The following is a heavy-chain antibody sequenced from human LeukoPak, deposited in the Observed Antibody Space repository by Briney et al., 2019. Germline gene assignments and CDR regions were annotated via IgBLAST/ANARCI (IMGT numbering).Heavy chain of an antibody. J-gene: IGHJ4*02. V-gene: IGHV3-23*01. CDR1: GFTFTTYA. Sequence: PGGSLRLSCAASGFTFTTYAMSWVRQAPGRGLEWVSGISGSGDSTYYADSVKGRFTISRDNAKNSLYLQMNSLRAEDTAVYYCARILTTGTTISYWGQGTLVTVSS. CDR2: ISGSGDST. CDR3: ARILTTGTTISY. D-gene: IGHD1-1*01.